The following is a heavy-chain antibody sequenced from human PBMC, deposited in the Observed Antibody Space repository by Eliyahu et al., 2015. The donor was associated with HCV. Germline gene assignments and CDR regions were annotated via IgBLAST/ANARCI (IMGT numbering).Heavy chain of an antibody. CDR2: IHFRGGT. D-gene: IGHD6-19*01. J-gene: IGHJ4*02. CDR1: GGSVSSGSYY. CDR3: ASGWSNPFDY. Sequence: QVQLQESGPGLVKPSETLSLTCTVSGGSVSSGSYYWSWIRQPPGEGPGLVGVIHFRGGTHYNPSLKSRVTISVDTSKNQFSLKLSSVTAADTAVYYCASGWSNPFDYWGQGTLVTVSS. V-gene: IGHV4-61*01.